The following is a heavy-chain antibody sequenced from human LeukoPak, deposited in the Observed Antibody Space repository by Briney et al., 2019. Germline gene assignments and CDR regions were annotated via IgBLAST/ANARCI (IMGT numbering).Heavy chain of an antibody. CDR1: GGSFSGFY. D-gene: IGHD3-10*01. CDR3: ARESYYGSGKSRFVDV. Sequence: SETLSLTCAAYGGSFSGFYWSWIRQPPGKGLEWIGEINHSGSTNYNPSLKSRVALSVDTSKNQFSLKLSSVTAADTAVYYCARESYYGSGKSRFVDVWGKGTTVTVSS. J-gene: IGHJ6*04. V-gene: IGHV4-34*01. CDR2: INHSGST.